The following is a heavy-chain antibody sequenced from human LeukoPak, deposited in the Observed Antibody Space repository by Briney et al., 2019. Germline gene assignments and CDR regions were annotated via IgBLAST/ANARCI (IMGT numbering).Heavy chain of an antibody. CDR3: ARGCTMIVVEENWFGP. CDR2: IYYSGST. V-gene: IGHV4-59*01. CDR1: GGSISSYY. D-gene: IGHD3-22*01. Sequence: SETLSLTCTVSGGSISSYYWSWIRQPPGKGLEWIGYIYYSGSTNYNPSLKSRVTISVDTSKNQFSLKLSSVTAADTAVYYCARGCTMIVVEENWFGPWGQGTLVTVSS. J-gene: IGHJ5*02.